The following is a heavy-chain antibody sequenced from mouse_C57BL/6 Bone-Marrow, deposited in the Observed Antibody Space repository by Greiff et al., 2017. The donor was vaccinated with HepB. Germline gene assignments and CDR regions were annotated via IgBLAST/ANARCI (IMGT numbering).Heavy chain of an antibody. CDR3: TTFFYGNYDAMDY. CDR1: GYTFTSYW. J-gene: IGHJ4*01. D-gene: IGHD2-1*01. CDR2: IDPSDSYT. Sequence: QVQLQQPGAELVMPGASVKLSCKASGYTFTSYWMHWVKQRPGQGLEWIGEIDPSDSYTNYNQKFKGKSTLTVDKSSSTAYMQLSSLTSEDTAVYYCTTFFYGNYDAMDYWGQGTSVTVSS. V-gene: IGHV1-69*01.